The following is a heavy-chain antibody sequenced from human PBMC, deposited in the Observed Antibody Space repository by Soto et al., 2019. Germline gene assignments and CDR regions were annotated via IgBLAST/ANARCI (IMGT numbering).Heavy chain of an antibody. CDR3: AADRAIAAAGIG. CDR2: IVVGSGNT. CDR1: GFTFTSSA. V-gene: IGHV1-58*01. D-gene: IGHD6-13*01. Sequence: SVKVSCKASGFTFTSSAVQWVRQARGQRLEWIGWIVVGSGNTNYAQKFQERVTITRDMSTSTAYMELSSLRSEDTAVYYCAADRAIAAAGIGWGQGTLVTSPQ. J-gene: IGHJ4*02.